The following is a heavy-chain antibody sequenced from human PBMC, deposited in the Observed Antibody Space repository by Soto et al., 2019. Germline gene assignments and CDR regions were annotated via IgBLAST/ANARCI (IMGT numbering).Heavy chain of an antibody. J-gene: IGHJ4*02. CDR3: ARDPFQVFGY. Sequence: EVQVVESGGGLVQPGGSLRLSCAASGFTVSNNYMSWVRQAPGKGLEWISVIFSDGSTYYADSVKGRVTISRDNSENTLYLQINSLKAEDTAVYYCARDPFQVFGYWGQGTLVTVSS. V-gene: IGHV3-66*01. CDR1: GFTVSNNY. CDR2: IFSDGST.